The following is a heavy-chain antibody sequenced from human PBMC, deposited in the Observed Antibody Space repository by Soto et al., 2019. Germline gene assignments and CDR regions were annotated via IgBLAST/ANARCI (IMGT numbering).Heavy chain of an antibody. V-gene: IGHV4-59*11. CDR2: IYSSGTT. Sequence: SETLSLTCTVSGGSISGHYWSWIRQPPGQGLEWIGYIYSSGTTNYSPSLKSRVTISVDTSQNQFSLKLSSVTVADTAVYYRARSVAVAHPLDYWGQGALVTVSS. CDR3: ARSVAVAHPLDY. CDR1: GGSISGHY. J-gene: IGHJ4*02. D-gene: IGHD6-19*01.